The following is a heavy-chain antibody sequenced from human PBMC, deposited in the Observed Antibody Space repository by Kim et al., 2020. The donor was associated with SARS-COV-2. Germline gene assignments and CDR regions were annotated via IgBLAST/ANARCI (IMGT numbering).Heavy chain of an antibody. J-gene: IGHJ4*02. Sequence: YNPALKSRVTRSAETSKNQFSLKLSSVTAADTAVYYCARILNKSGWYVDNWGQGTLIAVSS. D-gene: IGHD6-19*01. V-gene: IGHV4-4*06. CDR3: ARILNKSGWYVDN.